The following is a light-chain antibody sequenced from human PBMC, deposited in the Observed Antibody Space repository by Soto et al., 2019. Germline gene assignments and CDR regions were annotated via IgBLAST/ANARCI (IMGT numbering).Light chain of an antibody. CDR2: AVS. Sequence: HSALTQPASVSGSPGQSITISCTGTSSDVGGYNYVSWYQQHPGKAPKLMIYAVSNRPSGVSNRFSASKSGNTASLTISGLQADDEADYYCSSYTSSSSVVFGGGTKVTVL. V-gene: IGLV2-14*01. J-gene: IGLJ2*01. CDR3: SSYTSSSSVV. CDR1: SSDVGGYNY.